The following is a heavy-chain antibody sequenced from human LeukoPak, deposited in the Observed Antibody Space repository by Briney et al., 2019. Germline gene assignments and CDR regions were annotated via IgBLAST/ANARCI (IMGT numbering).Heavy chain of an antibody. Sequence: GGSLRLSCAASGFTFDDYAMHWVRQAPGKGLEWVSGISWNSGSIGYADSVKGRFTISRDNAKNSLYLQMNSLRAEDTALYYCAKDADQDIVVVAAATSAFDIWGQGTMVTVSS. CDR2: ISWNSGSI. D-gene: IGHD2-15*01. CDR1: GFTFDDYA. V-gene: IGHV3-9*01. CDR3: AKDADQDIVVVAAATSAFDI. J-gene: IGHJ3*02.